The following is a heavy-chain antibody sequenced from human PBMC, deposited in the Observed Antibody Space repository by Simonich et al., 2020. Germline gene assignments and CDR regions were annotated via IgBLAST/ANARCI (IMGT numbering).Heavy chain of an antibody. V-gene: IGHV4-38-2*01. D-gene: IGHD1-26*01. CDR1: GYSISSGYY. CDR2: IYHSWSA. Sequence: QVQLQESGPGLVKPSETLSLTCAVSGYSISSGYYGGWIREPPGKGLEWIGSIYHSWSAYYNPSLKSRVTKSLDTSKHQFSRKLSSVTAADTAVYYCARLAPGYSGSYPEYFQHWGQGTLVTVSS. J-gene: IGHJ1*01. CDR3: ARLAPGYSGSYPEYFQH.